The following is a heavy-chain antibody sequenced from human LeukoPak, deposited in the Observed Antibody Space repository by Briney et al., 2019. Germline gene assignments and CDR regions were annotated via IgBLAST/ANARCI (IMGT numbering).Heavy chain of an antibody. V-gene: IGHV4-39*01. CDR1: GGSISSSSYY. D-gene: IGHD4-17*01. J-gene: IGHJ4*02. CDR2: IYYRGST. CDR3: ARLGTTVTTDY. Sequence: PSETLSLTCTVSGGSISSSSYYCGWIRQPPGKGLEWIGSIYYRGSTYYNPSLKSRVTISVDTSKNQFSLKLSSVTAADTAVYYCARLGTTVTTDYWGQGTLVTVSS.